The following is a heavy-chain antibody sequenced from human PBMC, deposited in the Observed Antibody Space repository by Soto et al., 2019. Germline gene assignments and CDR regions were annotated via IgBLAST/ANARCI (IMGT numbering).Heavy chain of an antibody. CDR1: GFTFSNYA. D-gene: IGHD3-3*01. CDR2: ISGSGGST. J-gene: IGHJ5*02. Sequence: PGGSLRLSCAASGFTFSNYAMSWVRQAPGKGLEWVSGISGSGGSTYYADSVKGRFTISRDNSKNTLYLQMNSLRAEDTAVYYCAKGSDVLRFLEWLPRFDPWGQGTLVTVSS. V-gene: IGHV3-23*01. CDR3: AKGSDVLRFLEWLPRFDP.